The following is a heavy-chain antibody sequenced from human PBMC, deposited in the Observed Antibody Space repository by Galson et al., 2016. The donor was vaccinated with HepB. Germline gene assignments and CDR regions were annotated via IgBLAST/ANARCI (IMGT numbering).Heavy chain of an antibody. CDR3: VQGSTAPAV. Sequence: SLRLSCAASGFPFNNYGLPLLRQAPRTALEVVSIIRRSGDRRDYADSVKGRFTISRDNSKNTLSLQMNSLRAEDTAVYYCVQGSTAPAVWGKGTTVTVSS. V-gene: IGHV3-23*01. CDR1: GFPFNNYG. CDR2: IRRSGDRR. D-gene: IGHD1-26*01. J-gene: IGHJ6*04.